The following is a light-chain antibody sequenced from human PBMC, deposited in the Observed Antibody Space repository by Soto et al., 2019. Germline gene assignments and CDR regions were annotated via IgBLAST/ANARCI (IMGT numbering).Light chain of an antibody. CDR3: QQYGSSPIT. CDR2: GAS. J-gene: IGKJ5*01. V-gene: IGKV3-20*01. Sequence: IGITQSPATLSVSPGERATLSCRASQSVSSDLAWYQQKPGQAPRLLISGASTRATGIPARFSGSGSGTDFTLTISRLEPEDFAVYYCQQYGSSPITFGQGTRLEIK. CDR1: QSVSSD.